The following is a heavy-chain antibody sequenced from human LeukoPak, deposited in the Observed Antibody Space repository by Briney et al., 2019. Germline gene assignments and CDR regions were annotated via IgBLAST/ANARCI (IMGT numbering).Heavy chain of an antibody. J-gene: IGHJ4*02. V-gene: IGHV3-30*02. CDR2: IRYDGSNK. CDR1: GFTFSSYG. CDR3: AKDLYSYGYYFDY. D-gene: IGHD5-18*01. Sequence: PGGSLRLSCAASGFTFSSYGMHWVRQAPGKGLEWVAFIRYDGSNKYYADSVKGRFTISRDNSKNTLYLQMNSLRAEDTAVYYCAKDLYSYGYYFDYWGQGTVVTVSS.